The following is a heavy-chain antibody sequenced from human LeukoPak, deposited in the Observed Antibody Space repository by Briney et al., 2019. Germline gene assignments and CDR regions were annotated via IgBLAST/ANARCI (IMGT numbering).Heavy chain of an antibody. Sequence: ASVKVSCNASRYTFTGYYMHWVRQAPGQGLEWMGWINPNSGGTNYTQKFQGRVTMTRDTSISTAYMELSRLRSDDTAVYYCARLDKYGDYGLGDFDYWGQGTLVTVSS. CDR3: ARLDKYGDYGLGDFDY. J-gene: IGHJ4*02. D-gene: IGHD4-17*01. V-gene: IGHV1-2*02. CDR2: INPNSGGT. CDR1: RYTFTGYY.